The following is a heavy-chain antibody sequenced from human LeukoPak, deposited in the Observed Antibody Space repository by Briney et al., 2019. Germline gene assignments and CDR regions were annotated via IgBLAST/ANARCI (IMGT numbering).Heavy chain of an antibody. J-gene: IGHJ4*02. CDR2: IIPIFGTA. CDR1: GGTFSSYA. V-gene: IGHV1-69*13. Sequence: ASVKVSCKASGGTFSSYAISWVRQAPGQGLEWMGGIIPIFGTANYAQKFQGRVTITADESTSTAYMELSSLRSEDTAVYYCASELIGVRYSYGSVDYWGQGTLVTVSS. D-gene: IGHD5-18*01. CDR3: ASELIGVRYSYGSVDY.